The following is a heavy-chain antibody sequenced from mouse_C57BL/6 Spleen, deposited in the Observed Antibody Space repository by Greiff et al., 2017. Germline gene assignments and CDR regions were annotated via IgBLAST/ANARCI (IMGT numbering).Heavy chain of an antibody. Sequence: VKLQQPGAELVKPGASVKLSCRASGSTFTSSWLHWVRQGPGQGLAWIGMFQPNSGSPNYNEKFKSKATLTVDKSSSTAYMQLSSLTSEDSAVYYCASPPITTVVAWYFDVWGTGTTVTVSS. D-gene: IGHD1-1*01. CDR2: FQPNSGSP. CDR1: GSTFTSSW. J-gene: IGHJ1*03. V-gene: IGHV1-64*01. CDR3: ASPPITTVVAWYFDV.